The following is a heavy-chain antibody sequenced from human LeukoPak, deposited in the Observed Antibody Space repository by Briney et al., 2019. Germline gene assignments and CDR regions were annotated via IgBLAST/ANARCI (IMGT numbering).Heavy chain of an antibody. Sequence: ASVKVSCKACGYTFTGYYLHWIRQAPGQGLEWMGWIDPNSGGTNFAQKFQGRVTMTRYTYITIAYMELSRLRSDDTAMYYGVRDRGELRHINWGQGTLVTVSS. V-gene: IGHV1-2*02. CDR3: VRDRGELRHIN. CDR2: IDPNSGGT. J-gene: IGHJ4*02. CDR1: GYTFTGYY. D-gene: IGHD1-26*01.